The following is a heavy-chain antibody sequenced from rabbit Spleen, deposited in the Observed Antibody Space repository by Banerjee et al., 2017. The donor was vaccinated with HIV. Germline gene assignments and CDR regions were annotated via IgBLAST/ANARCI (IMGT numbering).Heavy chain of an antibody. D-gene: IGHD1-1*01. Sequence: QSLEESGGDLVKPGASLTLTCTASGVSFSGDSYMCWVRQAPGKGLEWIACIDAGSSGFTYFASWAKGRFTISKTSSTTVTLQMTSLTAADTATYFCARDTSSSFSSYGMDLWGPSTLVTVS. J-gene: IGHJ6*01. CDR1: GVSFSGDSY. CDR3: ARDTSSSFSSYGMDL. CDR2: IDAGSSGFT. V-gene: IGHV1S40*01.